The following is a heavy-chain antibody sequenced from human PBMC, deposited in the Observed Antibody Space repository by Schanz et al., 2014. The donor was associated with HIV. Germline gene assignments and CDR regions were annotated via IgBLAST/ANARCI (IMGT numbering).Heavy chain of an antibody. Sequence: QVQLVESGGGVVQPGRSLRLSCAASGFTFDSYGIHWVRQAPGKGLEWVAVISYDGTNKKFADSVKGRFTISRDNAKKSLYLQMNSLRAEDTALYYCTKDVHADYAGRRRYYYSYGMDVWGRGTTVTVSS. D-gene: IGHD4-17*01. CDR1: GFTFDSYG. CDR2: ISYDGTNK. V-gene: IGHV3-30*18. J-gene: IGHJ6*02. CDR3: TKDVHADYAGRRRYYYSYGMDV.